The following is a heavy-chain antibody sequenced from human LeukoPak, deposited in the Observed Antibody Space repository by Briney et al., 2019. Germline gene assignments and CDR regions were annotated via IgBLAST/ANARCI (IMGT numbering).Heavy chain of an antibody. CDR2: IKQDGSEK. Sequence: GGSLRLSRAASGFNFINYWMNWVRQAPGKGLEWVANIKQDGSEKYYVDSVKGRFIISRDNAKNSLYLQMNSLRAEDTAVYYCARDSGTTGEVKFDPWGQGTLVTVSS. J-gene: IGHJ5*02. D-gene: IGHD3-10*01. CDR1: GFNFINYW. V-gene: IGHV3-7*01. CDR3: ARDSGTTGEVKFDP.